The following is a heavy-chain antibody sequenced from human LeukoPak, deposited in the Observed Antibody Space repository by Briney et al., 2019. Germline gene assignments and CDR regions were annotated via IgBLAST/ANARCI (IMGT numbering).Heavy chain of an antibody. CDR1: GYTFTSYG. Sequence: ASVKVSCKASGYTFTSYGISWVRQAPGQGLEWMGWISAYNGNTNYAQKLQGRVTMTTDTSTSTAYTELRSLRSDDTAVHYCARDQDYYDSSGYYICLDYWGQGTLVTVSS. CDR2: ISAYNGNT. D-gene: IGHD3-22*01. J-gene: IGHJ4*02. V-gene: IGHV1-18*01. CDR3: ARDQDYYDSSGYYICLDY.